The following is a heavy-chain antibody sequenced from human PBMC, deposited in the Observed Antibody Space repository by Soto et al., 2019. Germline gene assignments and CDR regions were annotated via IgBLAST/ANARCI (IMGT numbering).Heavy chain of an antibody. J-gene: IGHJ4*02. V-gene: IGHV1-46*01. CDR2: MNPSGDSA. CDR1: GYTVTSYY. D-gene: IGHD6-13*01. Sequence: ASVKVSCKASGYTVTSYYMHWVRQAPGQGLEWMGIMNPSGDSANYAQKFQGRVTMTRDTSTNTVYMELSSLRSDDTAVYYCARDGGSSWYPFDYWGQGTLVTVSS. CDR3: ARDGGSSWYPFDY.